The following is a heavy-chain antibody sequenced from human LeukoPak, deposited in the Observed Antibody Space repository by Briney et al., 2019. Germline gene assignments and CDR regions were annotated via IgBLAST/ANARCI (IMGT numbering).Heavy chain of an antibody. D-gene: IGHD2-2*01. J-gene: IGHJ4*02. CDR3: ARAGVSSTSPIDY. V-gene: IGHV3-21*01. Sequence: GGSLRLSCAASGFTFISHNMNWVRQPPGRGLDWVSSISSRSSYIFYADSVKGRFNISRDNAKNSLYLQMNSLRAEDTAVYYCARAGVSSTSPIDYWGRGTLVTVSS. CDR2: ISSRSSYI. CDR1: GFTFISHN.